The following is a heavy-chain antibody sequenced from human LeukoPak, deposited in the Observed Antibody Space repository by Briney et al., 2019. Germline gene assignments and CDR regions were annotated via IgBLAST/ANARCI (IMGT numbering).Heavy chain of an antibody. CDR1: GFTFSSYA. CDR2: ISSVGSNK. D-gene: IGHD6-13*01. V-gene: IGHV3-30*04. CDR3: ARAHTDSSWYPSYYYYYMDV. Sequence: GRSLRLSCAASGFTFSSYAMHWVRQAPGKGLEWVAFISSVGSNKYYADSVKGRFSISRDNSKNTLYLQMNSLRAEDTAVYYCARAHTDSSWYPSYYYYYMDVWGKGTTVTVSS. J-gene: IGHJ6*03.